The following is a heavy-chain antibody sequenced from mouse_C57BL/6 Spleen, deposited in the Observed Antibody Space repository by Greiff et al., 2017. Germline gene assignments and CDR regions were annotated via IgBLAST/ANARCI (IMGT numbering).Heavy chain of an antibody. J-gene: IGHJ4*01. Sequence: VKLVESGPELVKPGASVKISCKASGYAFSSSWMNWVKQRPGKGLEWIGRIYPGDGDTNYNGKFKGKATLTADKSSSTAYMQLSSLTSEDSAVYFCARGYDYDGENAMDYWGQGTSVTVSS. CDR3: ARGYDYDGENAMDY. V-gene: IGHV1-82*01. CDR1: GYAFSSSW. D-gene: IGHD2-4*01. CDR2: IYPGDGDT.